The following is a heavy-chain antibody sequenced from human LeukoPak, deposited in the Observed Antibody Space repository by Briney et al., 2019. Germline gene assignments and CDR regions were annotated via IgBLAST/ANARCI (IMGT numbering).Heavy chain of an antibody. D-gene: IGHD3-3*01. Sequence: ASVKVSCKASGYTFTSYGISWVRQAPGQGLEWMGWISAYNGNTDYAQKLQGRVTMTTDTSTSTAYMELRSLRSDDTAVYYCAREAFWSGYQNWFDPWGQGTLVTVSS. CDR1: GYTFTSYG. CDR3: AREAFWSGYQNWFDP. CDR2: ISAYNGNT. J-gene: IGHJ5*02. V-gene: IGHV1-18*01.